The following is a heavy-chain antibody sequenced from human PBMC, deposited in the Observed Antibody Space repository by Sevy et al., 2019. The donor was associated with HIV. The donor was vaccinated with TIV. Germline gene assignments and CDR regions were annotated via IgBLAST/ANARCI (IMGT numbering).Heavy chain of an antibody. CDR3: AREGGYTDQGMYV. J-gene: IGHJ6*02. CDR1: GFTFSTYD. Sequence: GGSLRLSCAASGFTFSTYDMNWVRQAPGKGVEWISYISSSSSNIYYADSVKGRFTISRDNAKNSLFVQMHSLRAEDTAVYYCAREGGYTDQGMYVWGQGTTVTVSS. D-gene: IGHD5-12*01. CDR2: ISSSSSNI. V-gene: IGHV3-48*01.